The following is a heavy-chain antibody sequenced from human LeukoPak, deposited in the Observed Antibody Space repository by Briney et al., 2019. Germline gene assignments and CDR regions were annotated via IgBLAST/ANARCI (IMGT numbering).Heavy chain of an antibody. J-gene: IGHJ4*02. CDR2: ISSSSSYI. D-gene: IGHD6-19*01. CDR3: AKGSSSGRPYYFDY. CDR1: GFTFSSYS. V-gene: IGHV3-21*01. Sequence: GGSLRLSCAASGFTFSSYSMNWVRQAPGKGLEWVSSISSSSSYIYYADSVKGRFTISRDNAKNSLYLQMNSLRAEDTAVYYCAKGSSSGRPYYFDYWGQGALVTVSS.